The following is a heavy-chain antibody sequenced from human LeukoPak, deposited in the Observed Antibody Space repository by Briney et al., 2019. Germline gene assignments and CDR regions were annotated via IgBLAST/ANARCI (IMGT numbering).Heavy chain of an antibody. V-gene: IGHV4-34*01. CDR3: VRLAGIEVVPGAMGSADYYYMDV. CDR2: IYHSGST. D-gene: IGHD2-2*01. Sequence: SETLSHTCAVYGGSLIGYYWSWIRQPPGKGLEWIGQIYHSGSTNYNPSLLSRGTIPVDTSKPQFSVKLRSVTAAGPAVSSCVRLAGIEVVPGAMGSADYYYMDVWGKGTTVTVSS. J-gene: IGHJ6*03. CDR1: GGSLIGYY.